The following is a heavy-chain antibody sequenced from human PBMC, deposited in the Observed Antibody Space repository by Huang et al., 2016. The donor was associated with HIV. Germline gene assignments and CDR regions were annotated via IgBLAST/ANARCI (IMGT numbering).Heavy chain of an antibody. V-gene: IGHV1-8*01. Sequence: QIQLAQSGAEVKKPGASVKVSCKASGYTFTNYDINWVRQASGKGIEWMGWRNHKSGNVGYTKKFQGRVAILRNSSINTSYLEVTSLTSEDTAVYYCARGFGINYNHEAFDVWGQGTMVTVSS. CDR3: ARGFGINYNHEAFDV. D-gene: IGHD3-10*01. J-gene: IGHJ3*01. CDR2: RNHKSGNV. CDR1: GYTFTNYD.